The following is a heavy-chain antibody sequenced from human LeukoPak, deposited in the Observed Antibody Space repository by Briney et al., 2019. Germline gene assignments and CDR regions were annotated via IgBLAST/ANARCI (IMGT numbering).Heavy chain of an antibody. Sequence: GGSLRLSCAASGFTFSSYAMSWVRQAPGKGLEWVSAISGSGGSTYYADSVKGRFTISRDNSKNTLYLQMNSLRAEDTDVYYCATPTKYYYDSSGYYPLGYWGQGTLVTVSS. CDR1: GFTFSSYA. D-gene: IGHD3-22*01. CDR3: ATPTKYYYDSSGYYPLGY. J-gene: IGHJ4*02. V-gene: IGHV3-23*01. CDR2: ISGSGGST.